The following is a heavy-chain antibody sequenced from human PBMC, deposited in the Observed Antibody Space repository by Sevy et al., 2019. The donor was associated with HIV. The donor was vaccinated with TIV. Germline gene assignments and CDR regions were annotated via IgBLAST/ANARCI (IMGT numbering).Heavy chain of an antibody. CDR2: IKSKADGGTT. Sequence: GGSLRLSCAASGFTFSSYAMSWVRQAPGKGLEWVGRIKSKADGGTTDYAAPVKGRFTISRDDSKNTLYLQMTSLKTEDTAVYYCSTDPIIVLLVTDGMDVWGQGTTVTVSS. D-gene: IGHD2-8*02. CDR3: STDPIIVLLVTDGMDV. J-gene: IGHJ6*02. V-gene: IGHV3-15*01. CDR1: GFTFSSYA.